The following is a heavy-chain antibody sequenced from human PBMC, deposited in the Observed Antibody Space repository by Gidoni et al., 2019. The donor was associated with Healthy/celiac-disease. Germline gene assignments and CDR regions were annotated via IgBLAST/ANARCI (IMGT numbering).Heavy chain of an antibody. V-gene: IGHV4-39*01. CDR3: ARTSVDTAMVDY. J-gene: IGHJ4*02. CDR1: GGSISSSSYY. CDR2: IYYSGSN. Sequence: QLQLQESGPGLVKPSEILSLTCTVSGGSISSSSYYWGWIRQPPGKGLEWIGSIYYSGSNYYHTSLKGRVTISVDTAKNQFSLKLSSVTAADTAVYYCARTSVDTAMVDYWGQGTLVTVSS. D-gene: IGHD5-18*01.